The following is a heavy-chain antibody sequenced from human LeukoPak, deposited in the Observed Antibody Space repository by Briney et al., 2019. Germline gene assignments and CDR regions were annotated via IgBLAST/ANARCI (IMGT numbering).Heavy chain of an antibody. CDR2: INHSGST. D-gene: IGHD2-15*01. CDR1: GGSFSGYY. J-gene: IGHJ5*02. V-gene: IGHV4-34*01. Sequence: SETLSLTCAVYGGSFSGYYWSWIRQPPGKGLEWIGEINHSGSTNYNPSLKSRDTISVDTSKNQFSLKLSSVTAADTAVYYCARRRPIVVVVAAWFDPWGQGTLVTVSS. CDR3: ARRRPIVVVVAAWFDP.